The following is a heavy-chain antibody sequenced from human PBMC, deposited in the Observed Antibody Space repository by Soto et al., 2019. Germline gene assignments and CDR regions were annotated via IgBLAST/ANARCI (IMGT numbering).Heavy chain of an antibody. V-gene: IGHV1-3*01. Sequence: GASVKVSCKASGYTFTSYAMHWVRQAPGQRLEWMGWINAGNGNTKYSQKFQGRVTITRDTSASTAYMELSSLRSEDTAVYYCARDRQWLASFYYYYGMDVWGQGTTVTVSS. CDR3: ARDRQWLASFYYYYGMDV. J-gene: IGHJ6*02. CDR2: INAGNGNT. CDR1: GYTFTSYA. D-gene: IGHD6-19*01.